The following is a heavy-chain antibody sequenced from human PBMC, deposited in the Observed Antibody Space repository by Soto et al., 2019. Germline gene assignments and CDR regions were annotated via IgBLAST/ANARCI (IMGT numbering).Heavy chain of an antibody. V-gene: IGHV1-18*01. Sequence: QVQLVQSGAEVKKPGASVKVSCKASGYTFTSYGISWVRQAPGQGLEWMGWISAYNGNTNYAQKLQGRVTMTTDTSTSTAYMELRSLRSDDTAVYYCARGTAGGRYFDWLPIYYFDYWGQGTLVTVSS. CDR3: ARGTAGGRYFDWLPIYYFDY. CDR2: ISAYNGNT. D-gene: IGHD3-9*01. J-gene: IGHJ4*02. CDR1: GYTFTSYG.